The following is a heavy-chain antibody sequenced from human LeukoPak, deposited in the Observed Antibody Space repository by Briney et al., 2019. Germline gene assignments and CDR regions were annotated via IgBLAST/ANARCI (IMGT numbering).Heavy chain of an antibody. J-gene: IGHJ6*03. V-gene: IGHV3-23*01. Sequence: GGSLRLSCAASGITFSSYGMSWVRQAPGKGLEWVSSISSTGGTTYYADSVKGRFTISRDNSKNTLYLQMNSLRAEDTAIYYCAKNGDRGAYCTGGTCYPYFYYYMDVWGKGATVTI. CDR3: AKNGDRGAYCTGGTCYPYFYYYMDV. D-gene: IGHD2-15*01. CDR2: ISSTGGTT. CDR1: GITFSSYG.